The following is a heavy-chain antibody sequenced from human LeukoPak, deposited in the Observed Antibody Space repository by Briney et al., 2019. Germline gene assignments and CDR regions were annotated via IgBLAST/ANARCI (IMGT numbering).Heavy chain of an antibody. D-gene: IGHD2/OR15-2a*01. CDR3: TKAYFFDSGTSSIFDH. J-gene: IGHJ4*02. Sequence: GGSLRLSCAASGFTFSSYAMNWVRQAPGKGLEWVSAISGGGHSTYYANSVKGRFTISRDDSKNTLYLQMNRLRAEDTAIYFCTKAYFFDSGTSSIFDHWGQGTLVTVSS. CDR1: GFTFSSYA. V-gene: IGHV3-23*01. CDR2: ISGGGHST.